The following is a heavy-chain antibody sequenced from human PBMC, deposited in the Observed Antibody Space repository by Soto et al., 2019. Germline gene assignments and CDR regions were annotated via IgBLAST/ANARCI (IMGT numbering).Heavy chain of an antibody. Sequence: SETLSLTCTVSGGSISSSSYYWGWIRQPPGKGLEWIGSIYYSGSTYYNPSLKSRVTISVDTSKNQFSLKLSSVTAADTAVYYCARMHNKDYFDYWGQGTLVTVSS. J-gene: IGHJ4*02. D-gene: IGHD1-1*01. CDR3: ARMHNKDYFDY. V-gene: IGHV4-39*01. CDR2: IYYSGST. CDR1: GGSISSSSYY.